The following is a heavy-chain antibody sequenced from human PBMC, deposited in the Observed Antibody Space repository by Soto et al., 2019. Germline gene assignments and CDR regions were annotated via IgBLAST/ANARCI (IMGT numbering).Heavy chain of an antibody. CDR1: GFTFSTYG. V-gene: IGHV3-30*18. Sequence: QVQLVESGGGVVQPGRSLRLACAASGFTFSTYGMHWVRQAPGEGLEWVAVISFDGSNKYYADSVKGRFTISRDNSENSLYLQMNSLRAEDTAVYYCAKINGRGVIVRNYYYGMDVWGQGTTFTVSS. J-gene: IGHJ6*02. D-gene: IGHD3-16*02. CDR3: AKINGRGVIVRNYYYGMDV. CDR2: ISFDGSNK.